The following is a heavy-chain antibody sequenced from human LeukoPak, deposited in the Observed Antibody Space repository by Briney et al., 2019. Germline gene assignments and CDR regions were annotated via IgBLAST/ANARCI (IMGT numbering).Heavy chain of an antibody. Sequence: GGSLRLSCAASGFTFSSYEMNWVRQAPGKGLDRVSYISSSRSTIHYADPVRGRFTISRDNAKNSLYLQMNSLRAEDTAVYYCARDLSWWLLHWGQGTLVTVSS. CDR2: ISSSRSTI. D-gene: IGHD2-21*02. V-gene: IGHV3-48*03. CDR1: GFTFSSYE. CDR3: ARDLSWWLLH. J-gene: IGHJ4*02.